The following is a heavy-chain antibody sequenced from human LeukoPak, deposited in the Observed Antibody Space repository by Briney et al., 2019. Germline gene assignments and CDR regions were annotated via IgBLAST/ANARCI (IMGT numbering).Heavy chain of an antibody. CDR1: GFTFSSYR. CDR2: ISSSSSYI. CDR3: AKYYDFWSGYSPDAFDI. Sequence: GGSLRLSCAASGFTFSSYRMNWIRQAPGKGLELVSSISSSSSYIYYADSVKGRFTISRDNAKNSLYLQMNSLRAEDTAVYYCAKYYDFWSGYSPDAFDIWGQGTMVTVSS. J-gene: IGHJ3*02. D-gene: IGHD3-3*01. V-gene: IGHV3-21*01.